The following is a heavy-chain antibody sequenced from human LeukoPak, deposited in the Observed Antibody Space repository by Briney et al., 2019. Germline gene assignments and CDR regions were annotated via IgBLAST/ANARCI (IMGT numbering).Heavy chain of an antibody. V-gene: IGHV3-43D*03. CDR2: ISWDGGST. CDR1: GFTFDDYA. CDR3: AKDNAATPADI. J-gene: IGHJ3*02. D-gene: IGHD2-2*02. Sequence: GGSLRLSCAASGFTFDDYAMHWVRQAPGKGLEWVSLISWDGGSTYYADSVKGRFTISRDNSKNTLYLQMNSLRAEDTAVYYCAKDNAATPADIWGQGTMVTVSS.